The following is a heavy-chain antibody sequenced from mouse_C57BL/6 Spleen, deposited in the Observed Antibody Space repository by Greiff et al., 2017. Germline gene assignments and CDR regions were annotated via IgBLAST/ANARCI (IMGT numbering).Heavy chain of an antibody. Sequence: EVQLQQSGPELVKPGASVKISCKASGYSFTGYYMNWVKQSPEKSLEWIGEINPSTGGTTYNQKFKAKATLTVDKSSSTAYMQLKSLTSEDSAVYYCASGFYYAMDYWGQGTSVTVSS. CDR3: ASGFYYAMDY. CDR2: INPSTGGT. D-gene: IGHD2-2*01. J-gene: IGHJ4*01. V-gene: IGHV1-42*01. CDR1: GYSFTGYY.